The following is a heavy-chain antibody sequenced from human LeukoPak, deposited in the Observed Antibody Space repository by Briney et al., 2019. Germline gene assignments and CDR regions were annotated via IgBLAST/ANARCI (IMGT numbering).Heavy chain of an antibody. V-gene: IGHV1-18*01. CDR3: ARDAVVRGVIHRFDP. D-gene: IGHD3-10*01. CDR2: ISAYNGNT. CDR1: GYTFTSYG. Sequence: ASVKVSCKASGYTFTSYGISWVRQAPGQGLEWMGWISAYNGNTNYAQKLQGRVTMTTDTSTSTAYMELRSLRSDDTAVYYCARDAVVRGVIHRFDPWGQGTLVTVSS. J-gene: IGHJ5*02.